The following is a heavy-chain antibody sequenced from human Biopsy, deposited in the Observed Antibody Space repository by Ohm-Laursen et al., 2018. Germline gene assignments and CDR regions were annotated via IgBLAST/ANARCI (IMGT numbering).Heavy chain of an antibody. CDR2: ISSSGNTE. Sequence: SLRLSCAANGFSFADYYMSWIRQAPGKGLDWVSYISSSGNTEKYADSVKGRFTISRDNAKQSVHLQMNSLRAEDTAVYYCVREVGGVSSWYNNWGQGTLVTVSS. J-gene: IGHJ4*02. CDR3: VREVGGVSSWYNN. CDR1: GFSFADYY. D-gene: IGHD6-13*01. V-gene: IGHV3-11*01.